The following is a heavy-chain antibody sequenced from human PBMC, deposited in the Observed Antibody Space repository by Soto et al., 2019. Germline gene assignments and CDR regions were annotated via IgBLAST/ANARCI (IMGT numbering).Heavy chain of an antibody. CDR2: IWYDGSNK. CDR1: GFTFSSYG. D-gene: IGHD3-10*01. CDR3: ARAITMVRGSWYYYGMDV. J-gene: IGHJ6*02. Sequence: PGGSLRLSCAASGFTFSSYGMHWVRQAPGKGLEWVAVIWYDGSNKYYADSVKGRFTISRDNSKNTLYLQMNSLRAEDTAVYYCARAITMVRGSWYYYGMDVWGQGTTVTVSS. V-gene: IGHV3-33*01.